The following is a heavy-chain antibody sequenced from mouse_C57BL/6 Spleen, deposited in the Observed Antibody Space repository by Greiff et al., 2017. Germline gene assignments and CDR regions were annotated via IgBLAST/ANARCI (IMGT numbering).Heavy chain of an antibody. CDR3: ARNLGRGVYYAMDY. CDR2: INPNYGTT. CDR1: GYSFTDYN. V-gene: IGHV1-39*01. J-gene: IGHJ4*01. D-gene: IGHD3-3*01. Sequence: VHVKQSGPELVKPGASVKISCKASGYSFTDYNMNWVKQSNGKSLEWIGVINPNYGTTSYNQKFKGKATLTVAQSSSTAYMQLNSLTSEDSAVYYCARNLGRGVYYAMDYGGQGTSVTGSS.